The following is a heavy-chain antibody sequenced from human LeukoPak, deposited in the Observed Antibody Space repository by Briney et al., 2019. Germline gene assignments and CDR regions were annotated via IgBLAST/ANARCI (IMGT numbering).Heavy chain of an antibody. CDR3: ARHFSPPGALYWYFDL. J-gene: IGHJ2*01. V-gene: IGHV4-39*01. CDR2: FYYSGST. D-gene: IGHD7-27*01. CDR1: GGSISSSSYY. Sequence: SETLSLTCTVSGGSISSSSYYWGWIRQPPGKGLEWIGSFYYSGSTYYNPSLKSRVTISVDTSKNQFSLKLSSVTAADTAVYYCARHFSPPGALYWYFDLWGRGTLVTVSS.